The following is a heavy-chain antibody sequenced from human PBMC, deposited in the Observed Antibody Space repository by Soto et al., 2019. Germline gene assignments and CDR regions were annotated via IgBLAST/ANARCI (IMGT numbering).Heavy chain of an antibody. CDR1: GYSFTGYY. Sequence: HEHLVQSGAEVKRPGASLKVSCKASGYSFTGYYIHWLRQAPGQGLEWMGWINPDSGATNYAQNFQGRVTLTSDTSISTASMDLTSLTSDDTAVYYCARGDYGTGGYPFPYFDYGGQGTLVIVSS. V-gene: IGHV1-2*02. D-gene: IGHD2-8*02. CDR3: ARGDYGTGGYPFPYFDY. CDR2: INPDSGAT. J-gene: IGHJ4*02.